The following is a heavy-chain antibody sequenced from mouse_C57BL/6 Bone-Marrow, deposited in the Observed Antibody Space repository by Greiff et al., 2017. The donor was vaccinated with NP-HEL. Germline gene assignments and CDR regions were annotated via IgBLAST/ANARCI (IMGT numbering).Heavy chain of an antibody. CDR3: ARDNWDWYCDV. CDR1: GFTFSDFY. D-gene: IGHD4-1*01. CDR2: SRNKANDYTT. J-gene: IGHJ1*03. Sequence: EVKLVESGGGLVQSGRSLTLSCATSGFTFSDFYMEWVRQAPGKGLEWIAASRNKANDYTTEYSASVKGRFIVSRDTSQSILYLQMNALRAEDTAIYYCARDNWDWYCDVWGTGTTVTVSS. V-gene: IGHV7-1*01.